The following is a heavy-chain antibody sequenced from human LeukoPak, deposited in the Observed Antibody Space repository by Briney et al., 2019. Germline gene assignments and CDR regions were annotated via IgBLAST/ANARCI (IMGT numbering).Heavy chain of an antibody. CDR3: ARDCSSTSCYAVGDAFDI. CDR1: GLSFSSYW. Sequence: GRTLSLSCAASGLSFSSYWMSWVCQAPGKGREWVANIKQDGSEKYYVDTVKGRLTISRDNAKNSLYLQMNSLRAEDTAVYYCARDCSSTSCYAVGDAFDIWGQGTMVTVSS. V-gene: IGHV3-7*03. J-gene: IGHJ3*02. D-gene: IGHD2-2*01. CDR2: IKQDGSEK.